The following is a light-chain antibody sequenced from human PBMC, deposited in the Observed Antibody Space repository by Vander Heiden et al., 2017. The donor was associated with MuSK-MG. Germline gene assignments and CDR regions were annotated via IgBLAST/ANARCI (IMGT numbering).Light chain of an antibody. V-gene: IGKV1-39*01. J-gene: IGKJ4*01. CDR1: QSISIS. Sequence: DIQLTQSPSPLSASVGDRVSITCRASQSISISLNWYQLKPGTAPKLLIYAASTLQSGAPSRFSGSGSGTDFTLTISRLQPEDFATYYCQQSDSNPLTFGGGTTVDIK. CDR3: QQSDSNPLT. CDR2: AAS.